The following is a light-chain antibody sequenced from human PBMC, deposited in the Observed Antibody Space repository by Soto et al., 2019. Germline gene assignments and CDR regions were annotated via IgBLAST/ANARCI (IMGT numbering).Light chain of an antibody. CDR2: EGS. V-gene: IGLV2-23*01. J-gene: IGLJ2*01. CDR3: CTFAGSSTPVV. CDR1: SSDVGSYNI. Sequence: QSALTQPASVSGSPGQSITISCTGTSSDVGSYNIVSWYQQHPGKAPKLMIYEGSKRPSGVSNRFSGAKSGNTASLTISGLHAEDEADYYCCTFAGSSTPVVFGGGTKLTVL.